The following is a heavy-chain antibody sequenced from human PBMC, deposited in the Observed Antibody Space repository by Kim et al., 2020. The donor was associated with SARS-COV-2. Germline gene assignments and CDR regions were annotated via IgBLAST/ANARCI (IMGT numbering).Heavy chain of an antibody. Sequence: GGSLRLSCAASGFTFSSYAMHWVRQAPGKGLEWVAVISYDGSNKYYADSVKGRFTISRDNSKNTLYLQMNSLRAEDTAVYYCARDFDAGAKTDYWGQGTL. CDR3: ARDFDAGAKTDY. V-gene: IGHV3-30*04. J-gene: IGHJ4*02. CDR2: ISYDGSNK. D-gene: IGHD1-26*01. CDR1: GFTFSSYA.